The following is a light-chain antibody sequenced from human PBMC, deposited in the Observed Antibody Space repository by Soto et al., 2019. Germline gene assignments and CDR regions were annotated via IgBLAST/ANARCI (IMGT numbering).Light chain of an antibody. Sequence: SCTGTSSDVGSYNRVSWYQQPPGAAPKLMIYEVSNRPSGVPDRFSGSKSGNTASLTISGLQAEDEADYYCNSYTGSSTYVFGTGTKVTVL. V-gene: IGLV2-18*02. CDR3: NSYTGSSTYV. CDR2: EVS. J-gene: IGLJ1*01. CDR1: SSDVGSYNR.